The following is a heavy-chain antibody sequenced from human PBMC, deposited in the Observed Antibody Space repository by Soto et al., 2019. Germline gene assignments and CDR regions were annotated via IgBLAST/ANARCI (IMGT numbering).Heavy chain of an antibody. CDR1: GGTFSSYT. CDR2: IIPILGIA. Sequence: SVKVSCKASGGTFSSYTISWVRQAPGQGLEWMGRIIPILGIANYAQKFQGRVTITADKSTSTAYMELGSLRSEDTAVYYCARHRSGSLTSFDYWGQGTLVTVSS. V-gene: IGHV1-69*02. CDR3: ARHRSGSLTSFDY. D-gene: IGHD3-10*01. J-gene: IGHJ4*02.